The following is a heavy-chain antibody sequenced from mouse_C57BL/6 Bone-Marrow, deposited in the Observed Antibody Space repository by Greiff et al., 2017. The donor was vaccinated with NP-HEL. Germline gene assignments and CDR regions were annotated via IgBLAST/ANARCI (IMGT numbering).Heavy chain of an antibody. Sequence: VQLQQSGPELVKPGASVTISCTASGYSFTDYNMNWVKQSTGKSLEWIGVINPNYGTTRYNQKFTGKATLTVDQSSSTAYMQLNSLTSKDSAGYSCARSGYYGNPPSCFDYWGQGTTLTVSS. D-gene: IGHD2-1*01. CDR2: INPNYGTT. V-gene: IGHV1-39*01. CDR3: ARSGYYGNPPSCFDY. J-gene: IGHJ2*01. CDR1: GYSFTDYN.